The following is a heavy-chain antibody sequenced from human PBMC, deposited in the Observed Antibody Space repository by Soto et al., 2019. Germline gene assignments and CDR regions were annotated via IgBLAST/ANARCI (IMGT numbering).Heavy chain of an antibody. CDR3: ARGVVDYYYYGMDV. Sequence: QVQLVQSGDEVKKPGSSVKVSCKAYVGPFSSYDISWVRQAPGQGLEWMGGISPIFGTAKYAQKFQGRVPITAAESTSTAYKELSSQKSDDTAVYYCARGVVDYYYYGMDVWGQGTTFTVSS. V-gene: IGHV1-69*12. D-gene: IGHD2-15*01. J-gene: IGHJ6*02. CDR1: VGPFSSYD. CDR2: ISPIFGTA.